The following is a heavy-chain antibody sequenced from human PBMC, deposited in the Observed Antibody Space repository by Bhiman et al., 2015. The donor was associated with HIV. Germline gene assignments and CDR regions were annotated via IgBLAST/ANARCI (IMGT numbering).Heavy chain of an antibody. CDR2: ISWNSHSI. Sequence: EVQLVESGGGLVQPGRSLRLSCAASGFTFDDYAMYWVRQAPGKGLEWVSGISWNSHSISYADSVRGRFTVSRDNVKNSLSLQMTSLRDEDSALYYCAKGGGWYDYDTKGFYSWGQGTLVIVSS. CDR1: GFTFDDYA. V-gene: IGHV3-9*01. J-gene: IGHJ4*02. CDR3: AKGGGWYDYDTKGFYS. D-gene: IGHD3-22*01.